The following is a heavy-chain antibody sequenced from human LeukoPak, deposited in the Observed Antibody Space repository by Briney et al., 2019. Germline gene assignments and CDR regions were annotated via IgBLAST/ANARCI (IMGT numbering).Heavy chain of an antibody. V-gene: IGHV3-15*01. J-gene: IGHJ4*02. CDR2: IKSKTDGGTT. CDR1: GFTFSNAW. Sequence: PGGSLRLSCAASGFTFSNAWMSWVRQAPGKGLEWVGRIKSKTDGGTTDYAAPVKGRFTISRDDSKNTLYLIMNSLKTEDTAVYYCTTEVPNYDILTGYFIDYWGQETLVSVSS. D-gene: IGHD3-9*01. CDR3: TTEVPNYDILTGYFIDY.